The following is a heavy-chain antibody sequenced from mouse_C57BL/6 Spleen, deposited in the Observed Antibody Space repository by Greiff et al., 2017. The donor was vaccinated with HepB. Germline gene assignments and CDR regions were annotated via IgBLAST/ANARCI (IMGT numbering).Heavy chain of an antibody. CDR2: ISSGGSYT. V-gene: IGHV5-6*01. D-gene: IGHD1-1*01. CDR1: GFTFSSYG. CDR3: ARHVYYYGSSPYYAMDY. Sequence: EVQGVESGGDLVKPGGSLKLSCAASGFTFSSYGMSWVRQTPDKRLEWVANISSGGSYTYYPDSVKGRFTISRDNAKNTLYLQMSSLKSEDTAMYYCARHVYYYGSSPYYAMDYWGQGTSVTVSS. J-gene: IGHJ4*01.